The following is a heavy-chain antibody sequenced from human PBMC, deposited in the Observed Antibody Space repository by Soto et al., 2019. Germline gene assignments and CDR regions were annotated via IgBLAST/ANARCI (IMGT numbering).Heavy chain of an antibody. V-gene: IGHV3-48*02. J-gene: IGHJ4*02. CDR2: ISSSSSTI. Sequence: GGSLRLSCAASGFTFSSYSMNWVRQAPGKGLEWVSYISSSSSTIYYADSVKGRFTISRDNAKNSLYLQMNSLRNDDTAVYYCARGLWGIQGGYSYGNFDYWGQGTLVTVSS. CDR1: GFTFSSYS. CDR3: ARGLWGIQGGYSYGNFDY. D-gene: IGHD5-18*01.